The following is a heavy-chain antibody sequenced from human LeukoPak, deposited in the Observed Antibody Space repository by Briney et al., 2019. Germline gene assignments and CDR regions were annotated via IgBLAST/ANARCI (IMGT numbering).Heavy chain of an antibody. CDR3: AKEANAHYYDSSGYYRYTYYFDY. D-gene: IGHD3-22*01. CDR2: INWNGGST. Sequence: PGGSLRLSCAASGFTFDDYGMSWVRQAPGKGLEWVSGINWNGGSTGYADSVKGRFTISRDNAKNSLYLQMNSLRAEDTAVYYCAKEANAHYYDSSGYYRYTYYFDYWGQGTLVTVSS. V-gene: IGHV3-20*04. CDR1: GFTFDDYG. J-gene: IGHJ4*02.